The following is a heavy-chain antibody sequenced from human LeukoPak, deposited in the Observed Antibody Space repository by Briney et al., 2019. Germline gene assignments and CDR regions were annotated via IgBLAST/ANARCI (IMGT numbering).Heavy chain of an antibody. CDR3: ARDGRYYYGMDV. Sequence: GGSLRLSCAASGFTFSSYAMHWVRQAPGKGLEWVAVISYDGSNKYYADSVKGRFTISRDNSKNSLYLQMNSLRAEDTAVYYCARDGRYYYGMDVWGQGTTVTVSS. CDR1: GFTFSSYA. V-gene: IGHV3-30-3*01. J-gene: IGHJ6*02. D-gene: IGHD3/OR15-3a*01. CDR2: ISYDGSNK.